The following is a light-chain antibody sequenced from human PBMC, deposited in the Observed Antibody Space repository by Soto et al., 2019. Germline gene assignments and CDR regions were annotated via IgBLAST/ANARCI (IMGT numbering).Light chain of an antibody. J-gene: IGLJ1*01. CDR2: AVN. Sequence: QSVLAQPPSASGSPGQSVTISCTGTSSVVGPYKYVSWYQQHPGKAPKLIIYAVNQRPSGVPDRFSGSKSGNTASLTVSGLQAEDEADYYCSSYASGNIYVFGTGTKVTV. CDR3: SSYASGNIYV. CDR1: SSVVGPYKY. V-gene: IGLV2-8*01.